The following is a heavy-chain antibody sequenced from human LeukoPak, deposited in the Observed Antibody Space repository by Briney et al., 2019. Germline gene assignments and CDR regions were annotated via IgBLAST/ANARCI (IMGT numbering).Heavy chain of an antibody. D-gene: IGHD2-15*01. CDR3: ARQGQGWTKTPFYYYYMDV. V-gene: IGHV1-69*05. CDR1: GGTFSSYS. CDR2: IIPIFGTA. J-gene: IGHJ6*03. Sequence: TSVTVSSKASGGTFSSYSLSWVRQAPGQVLDGMGGIIPIFGTANYAQKFQGRVTITTDESTTPAYMELSSLRSEDTAVYYCARQGQGWTKTPFYYYYMDVWGKGTTVTVSS.